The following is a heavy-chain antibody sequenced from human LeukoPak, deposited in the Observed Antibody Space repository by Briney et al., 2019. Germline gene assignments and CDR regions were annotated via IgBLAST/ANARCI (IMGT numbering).Heavy chain of an antibody. J-gene: IGHJ6*04. CDR3: ARFGADRDTYYDLLSGHYSRQMDV. D-gene: IGHD3-3*01. CDR1: GGSISSYY. V-gene: IGHV4-4*07. CDR2: IHSSGRT. Sequence: PSETLSLTCTVSGGSISSYYWSWIRQPAGKGLEWIGYIHSSGRTDYNPSLKSRVTISLDTSKNQFALRLNSVTAADTGVYYCARFGADRDTYYDLLSGHYSRQMDVWGKGTTVTISS.